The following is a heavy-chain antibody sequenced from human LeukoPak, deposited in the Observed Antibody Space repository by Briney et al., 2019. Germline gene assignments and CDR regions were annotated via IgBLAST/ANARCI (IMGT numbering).Heavy chain of an antibody. D-gene: IGHD1-26*01. CDR2: FNPGDSDI. CDR3: ARLVGSYPEH. V-gene: IGHV5-51*01. Sequence: ESLKISCEVYGYSFTTYWLGWVRQMPGKGLEWMGTFNPGDSDIRYSPSFQGQVTISADKSISTAYLQWSSLKASDTAMYYCARLVGSYPEHWGQGTLVTVSS. J-gene: IGHJ1*01. CDR1: GYSFTTYW.